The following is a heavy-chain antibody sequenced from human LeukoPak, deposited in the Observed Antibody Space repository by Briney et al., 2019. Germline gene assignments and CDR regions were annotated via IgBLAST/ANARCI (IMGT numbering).Heavy chain of an antibody. CDR3: ERGGVSFHFDSSGYLDY. V-gene: IGHV3-74*01. CDR2: INMERRST. D-gene: IGHD3-22*01. J-gene: IGHJ4*02. Sequence: GGSRRLSCAASRFTFSSYWMPWVRQAPGKGLMGVSRINMERRSTNYADSLKGRSTISRDNAKNTLYLEMNSLRAEDTAVYYCERGGVSFHFDSSGYLDYWGQGIIVTVSS. CDR1: RFTFSSYW.